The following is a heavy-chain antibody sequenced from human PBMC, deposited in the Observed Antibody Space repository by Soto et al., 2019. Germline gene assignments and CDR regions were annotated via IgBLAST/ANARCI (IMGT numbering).Heavy chain of an antibody. CDR3: ASFGVASMNWFDP. V-gene: IGHV4-30-4*01. D-gene: IGHD3-3*01. Sequence: TSETLSLTCTVSGVSITSGDYYWNWIRQPPGKGLEWIGNIDYRGNTYYNPSLKSRLTMSLDTSKNQFSLKLTSVTAADTAVYYCASFGVASMNWFDPWGQGTLVTVSS. CDR2: IDYRGNT. CDR1: GVSITSGDYY. J-gene: IGHJ5*02.